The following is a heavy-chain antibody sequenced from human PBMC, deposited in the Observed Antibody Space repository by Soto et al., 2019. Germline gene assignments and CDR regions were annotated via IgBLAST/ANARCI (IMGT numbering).Heavy chain of an antibody. J-gene: IGHJ5*02. CDR3: ARYSGYDSDWFDP. V-gene: IGHV3-11*01. CDR2: ISSSGSTI. D-gene: IGHD5-12*01. CDR1: GFTLSDYY. Sequence: LRLSCAASGFTLSDYYMSRIRQAPGKGLEWVSYISSSGSTIYYADSVKGRFTISRDNAKNSLYLQMNSLRAEDTAVYYCARYSGYDSDWFDPWGQGTLVTVSS.